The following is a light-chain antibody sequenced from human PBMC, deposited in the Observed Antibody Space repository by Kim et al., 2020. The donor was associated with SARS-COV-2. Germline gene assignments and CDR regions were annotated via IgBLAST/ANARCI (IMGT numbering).Light chain of an antibody. Sequence: DIVMTQSPDSLAVSLGERANINCKSSQSVLYSSNHKNYLAWYQQKPGQPPKLLIYWASTRESGVPDRFSGSGSGTDFTLTISNLQAEDVAVSYCQQYYSTPLTFGGGTKVDIK. CDR3: QQYYSTPLT. CDR1: QSVLYSSNHKNY. J-gene: IGKJ4*01. CDR2: WAS. V-gene: IGKV4-1*01.